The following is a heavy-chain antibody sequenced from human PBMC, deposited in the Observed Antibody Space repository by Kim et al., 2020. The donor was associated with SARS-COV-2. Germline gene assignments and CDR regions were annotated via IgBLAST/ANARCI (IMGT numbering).Heavy chain of an antibody. V-gene: IGHV1-2*02. Sequence: ASVKVSCKASGYTFTGYYMHWVRQAPGQGLEWMGWINPNSGGTNYAQKFQGRVTMTRDTSISTAYMELSRLRSDDTAVYYCARVRYQLLGINYYYYGMDVWGQGTTVTVSS. D-gene: IGHD2-2*01. CDR3: ARVRYQLLGINYYYYGMDV. CDR2: INPNSGGT. CDR1: GYTFTGYY. J-gene: IGHJ6*02.